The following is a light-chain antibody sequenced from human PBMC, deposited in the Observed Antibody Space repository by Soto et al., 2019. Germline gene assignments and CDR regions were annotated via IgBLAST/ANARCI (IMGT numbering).Light chain of an antibody. J-gene: IGKJ3*01. V-gene: IGKV3-20*01. Sequence: EIVLTQSPGTLSLSPGERATLSCRVSQSVSSSYLAWYQQKPGQAPRLLIYGASSRGTGIPDRFSGSGSGTDITLTISRLEPEDFAVYYCQQYGSSLFTFRPGTKVDIK. CDR3: QQYGSSLFT. CDR2: GAS. CDR1: QSVSSSY.